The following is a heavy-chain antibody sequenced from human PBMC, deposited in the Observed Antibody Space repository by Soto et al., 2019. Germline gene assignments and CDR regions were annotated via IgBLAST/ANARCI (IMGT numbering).Heavy chain of an antibody. CDR1: AFTFSNYA. V-gene: IGHV3-23*01. J-gene: IGHJ6*02. CDR2: ISGSGGST. Sequence: EVQLLESGGDLAQPGGSLRLSCVASAFTFSNYAMSWVRQAPGKGLEWVSSISGSGGSTYYADSVKGRFIISRDNSKNXXYLQMNSLRGEDTAAYYCAKDQVGSGSRGYYGMDVWGQGTTVTVSS. D-gene: IGHD3-10*01. CDR3: AKDQVGSGSRGYYGMDV.